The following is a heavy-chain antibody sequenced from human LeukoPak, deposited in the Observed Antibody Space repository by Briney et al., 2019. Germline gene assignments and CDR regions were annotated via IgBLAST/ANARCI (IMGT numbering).Heavy chain of an antibody. J-gene: IGHJ3*02. CDR1: GYTFTGYY. Sequence: GASVKVSCKASGYTFTGYYMHWVRQAPGQGLEWMGWINPNSGGTNYAQKFQGMVTMTRDTSISTAYMELSRLRSEDTAVYYCARDQYSSSSGALDIWGQGTMVTVSS. D-gene: IGHD6-6*01. V-gene: IGHV1-2*02. CDR3: ARDQYSSSSGALDI. CDR2: INPNSGGT.